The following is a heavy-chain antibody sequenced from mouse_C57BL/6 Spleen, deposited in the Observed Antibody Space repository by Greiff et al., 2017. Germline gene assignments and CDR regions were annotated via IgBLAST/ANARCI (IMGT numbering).Heavy chain of an antibody. V-gene: IGHV1-4*01. D-gene: IGHD1-3*01. J-gene: IGHJ2*01. CDR2: ITPSSGYT. Sequence: VQLQQSGAELARPGASVKMSCKASGYTFTSYTMHWVKQRPGQGLEWIGYITPSSGYTKYNQQFKDTATLTADKSSSTAYMQLSSLTSEDSAVDYCATNDYFDYWGQGTTLTVSS. CDR1: GYTFTSYT. CDR3: ATNDYFDY.